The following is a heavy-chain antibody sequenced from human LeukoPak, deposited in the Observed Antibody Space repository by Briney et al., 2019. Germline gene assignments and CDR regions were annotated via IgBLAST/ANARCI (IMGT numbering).Heavy chain of an antibody. J-gene: IGHJ4*02. Sequence: GGSLRLSCAASGFTFSSYAMSWVRQAPGKGLEWVSAISGSGGSTYYADSVKGRFTISRDNSKNTLYLQMDSLRVEDTAVYYCARDPGFAVARWGQGARVIVSS. CDR2: ISGSGGST. CDR3: ARDPGFAVAR. CDR1: GFTFSSYA. V-gene: IGHV3-23*01.